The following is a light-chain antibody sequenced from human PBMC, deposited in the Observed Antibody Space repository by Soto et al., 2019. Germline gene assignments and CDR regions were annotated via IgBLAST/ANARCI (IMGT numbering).Light chain of an antibody. CDR3: QQYAKSPYT. CDR1: QSLTNSR. J-gene: IGKJ2*01. CDR2: GGS. V-gene: IGKV3-20*01. Sequence: EIVLTQSPGTLSLSPGERATLSCRASQSLTNSRLAWYQQKPGQAPKVLIYGGSNRATGIPDRFSGSGSGTDFTLTISRLEPEDFAVYFCQQYAKSPYTFGQGTKLEVK.